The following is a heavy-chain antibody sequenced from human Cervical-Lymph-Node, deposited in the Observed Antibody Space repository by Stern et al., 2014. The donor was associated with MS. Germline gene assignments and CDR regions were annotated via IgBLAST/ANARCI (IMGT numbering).Heavy chain of an antibody. CDR2: IYPRDFDT. Sequence: EVQLVESGAEVKKPGESLRISCKASGYSFTNYWIAWVRQGPGKGLEWMGIIYPRDFDTKYSASFQGLVTISADKSTITAYLQWSSLKASDTAMYYCAKYEGSEAFDIWGQGTMVTVSS. CDR1: GYSFTNYW. CDR3: AKYEGSEAFDI. J-gene: IGHJ3*02. V-gene: IGHV5-51*03. D-gene: IGHD2-8*01.